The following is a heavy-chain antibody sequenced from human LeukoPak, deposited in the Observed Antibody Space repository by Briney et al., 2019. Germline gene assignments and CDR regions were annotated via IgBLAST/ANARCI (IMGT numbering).Heavy chain of an antibody. Sequence: PGGSLRLSCAASGFMFSRYWMSWVRQAPGKGLEWVANIKQDGSEKYYVDSVKGRFTISRDNAKNSLYLQMNSLRAEDTAVYYCAREQVEQQLVNWFDPWGQGTLVTVSS. CDR1: GFMFSRYW. CDR2: IKQDGSEK. D-gene: IGHD6-13*01. V-gene: IGHV3-7*01. J-gene: IGHJ5*02. CDR3: AREQVEQQLVNWFDP.